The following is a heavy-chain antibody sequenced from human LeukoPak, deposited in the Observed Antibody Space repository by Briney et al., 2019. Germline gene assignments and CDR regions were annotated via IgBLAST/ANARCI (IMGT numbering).Heavy chain of an antibody. CDR3: ARDKAGYCGGGSCP. Sequence: GGSLRLSCVASGFTFTNYWMHWVRHAPGKGLVWVSRISDDGTTTTYADSVKGRFTISRDNAKNTVYLQMYSLRPDDTGVYYCARDKAGYCGGGSCPWGQGTLVTVSS. J-gene: IGHJ5*02. D-gene: IGHD2-15*01. V-gene: IGHV3-74*03. CDR1: GFTFTNYW. CDR2: ISDDGTTT.